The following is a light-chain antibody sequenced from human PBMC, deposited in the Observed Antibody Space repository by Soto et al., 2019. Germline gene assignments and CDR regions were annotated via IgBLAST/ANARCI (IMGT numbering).Light chain of an antibody. CDR3: AAWDDSLNGLVV. CDR2: SNN. J-gene: IGLJ2*01. Sequence: QSVLTQPPSASGTPGQRVTISCSGSSSNIGSNTVNWYQQLPGTAPKLLIYSNNQRPSGVPDRFSGSKSGTSASLAISGLXXXDEADYYCAAWDDSLNGLVVFGGGTKLTVL. CDR1: SSNIGSNT. V-gene: IGLV1-44*01.